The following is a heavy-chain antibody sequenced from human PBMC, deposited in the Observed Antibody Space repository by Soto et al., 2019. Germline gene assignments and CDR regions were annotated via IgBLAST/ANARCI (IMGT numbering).Heavy chain of an antibody. Sequence: SETLSLTCTVSGGSVSSGSYYWSWIRQPPXKGLEWIGYIYYSGSTNYNPSLKGRVTISVDTSKNQFSLKLSSVTAADTAVYYCAREGVVAATGYYYYGMDVWGQGTTVTVSS. CDR1: GGSVSSGSYY. CDR3: AREGVVAATGYYYYGMDV. J-gene: IGHJ6*02. CDR2: IYYSGST. V-gene: IGHV4-61*01. D-gene: IGHD2-15*01.